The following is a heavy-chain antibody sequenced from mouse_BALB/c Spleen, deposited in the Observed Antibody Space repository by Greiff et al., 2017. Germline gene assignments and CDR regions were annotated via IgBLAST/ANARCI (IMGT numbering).Heavy chain of an antibody. CDR1: GFTFSSYA. J-gene: IGHJ3*01. V-gene: IGHV5-9-4*01. Sequence: EVHLVESGGGLVKPGGSLKLSCAASGFTFSSYAMSWVRQSPEKRLEWVAEISSGGSYTYYPDTVTGRFTISRDNAKNTLYLEMSSLRSEDTAMYYCARDGSPSWFAYWGQGTLVTVSA. D-gene: IGHD1-1*01. CDR2: ISSGGSYT. CDR3: ARDGSPSWFAY.